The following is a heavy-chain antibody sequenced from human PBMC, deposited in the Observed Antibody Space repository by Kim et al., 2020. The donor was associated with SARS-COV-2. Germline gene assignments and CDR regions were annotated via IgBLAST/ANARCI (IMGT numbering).Heavy chain of an antibody. CDR1: GYTFTGYY. J-gene: IGHJ5*02. D-gene: IGHD3-10*01. CDR2: INPFNGDT. CDR3: ARDRDMVRGVSTKFNWFDP. Sequence: ASVKVSCKASGYTFTGYYLHWVRQAPGQGLEWMGRINPFNGDTIYAQKFQGRVTMARDTSISIAYMDLNRLTSDDTAVYYCARDRDMVRGVSTKFNWFDPWGQGTLVTVSS. V-gene: IGHV1-2*06.